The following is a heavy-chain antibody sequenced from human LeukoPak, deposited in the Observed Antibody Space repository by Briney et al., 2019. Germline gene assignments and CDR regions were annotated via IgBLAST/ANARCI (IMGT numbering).Heavy chain of an antibody. J-gene: IGHJ4*02. D-gene: IGHD3-22*01. CDR3: ARAASGGYYYDSSGYYPLLD. Sequence: ASVKVSCKASGYTFTSYDINWVRQAPGQGLEWMGWMNPNSGTTDYAQKLQGRVTMTRNTSISTAYMELSSLRSEDTAVYYCARAASGGYYYDSSGYYPLLDWGQGTLVTVSS. CDR2: MNPNSGTT. V-gene: IGHV1-8*01. CDR1: GYTFTSYD.